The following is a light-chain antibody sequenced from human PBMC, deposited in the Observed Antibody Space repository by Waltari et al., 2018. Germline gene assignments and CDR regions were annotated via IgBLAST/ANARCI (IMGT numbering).Light chain of an antibody. CDR3: AAWDDSLSGRV. J-gene: IGLJ3*02. Sequence: QSVLTQPPSASGTPGQTVTLSCSGSRSNIENNYLYWYQQLPGQAPKLLIYRNNHRPSGVPDLFSGSKSGTSASLAISGLRSEDEADYYCAAWDDSLSGRVFGGGTKVTVL. CDR2: RNN. V-gene: IGLV1-47*01. CDR1: RSNIENNY.